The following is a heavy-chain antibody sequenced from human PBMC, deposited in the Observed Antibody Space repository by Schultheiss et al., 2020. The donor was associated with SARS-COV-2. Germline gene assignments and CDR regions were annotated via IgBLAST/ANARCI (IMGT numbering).Heavy chain of an antibody. D-gene: IGHD6-6*01. V-gene: IGHV4-34*01. J-gene: IGHJ3*02. CDR3: AREIAARNAFDI. CDR2: IYYSGST. CDR1: GGSFSGYY. Sequence: SETLSLTCAVYGGSFSGYYWSWIRQPPGKGLEWIGSIYYSGSTNYNPSLKSRVTISVDTSKNQFSLQLNSVTPEDTAVYYCAREIAARNAFDIWGQGTMVTVSS.